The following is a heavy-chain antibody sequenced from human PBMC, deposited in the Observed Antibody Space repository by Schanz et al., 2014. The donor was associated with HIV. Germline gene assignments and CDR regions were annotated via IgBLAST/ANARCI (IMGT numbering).Heavy chain of an antibody. J-gene: IGHJ6*02. D-gene: IGHD1-20*01. CDR3: AKGGRYILSYYGMDV. CDR1: GFTFSSYA. Sequence: EVQLLESGGGLVQPGGSLRLSCAASGFTFSSYAMSWVRQAPGKGLEWVSALSGSGGNTYYADSVKGRFTISRDNSKNTLYLQMNSLRAEDTAVYYCAKGGRYILSYYGMDVWGQGTTVTVSS. V-gene: IGHV3-23*01. CDR2: LSGSGGNT.